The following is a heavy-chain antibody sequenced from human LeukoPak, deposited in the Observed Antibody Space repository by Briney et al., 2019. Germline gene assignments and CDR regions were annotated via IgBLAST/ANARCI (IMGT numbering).Heavy chain of an antibody. CDR3: AMILYATGSPTYYLDY. D-gene: IGHD2-8*01. J-gene: IGHJ4*02. V-gene: IGHV1-2*02. Sequence: ASVKDSCKASGYSFTDHSMHWVRQAPGQGGEWMGWIYPKNGDTNYAQNFQGRVTMTRDTSISTVYMEVSWLRSDDTAVYYCAMILYATGSPTYYLDYWGQGTLVTVSP. CDR2: IYPKNGDT. CDR1: GYSFTDHS.